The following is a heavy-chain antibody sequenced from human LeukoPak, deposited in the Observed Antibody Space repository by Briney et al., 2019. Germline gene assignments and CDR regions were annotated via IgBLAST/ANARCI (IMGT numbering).Heavy chain of an antibody. Sequence: GGSLRLSCAASGFTVSGNYMIWVRQTPGKRLEWVSLIYSGGNTYYTDSVKGQFTISRDNSENTLYLQMNSLRTEDTAVYYCARVADYYVSGHFDYWGQGTLVTVSS. CDR1: GFTVSGNY. J-gene: IGHJ4*02. CDR2: IYSGGNT. V-gene: IGHV3-53*01. CDR3: ARVADYYVSGHFDY. D-gene: IGHD3-10*01.